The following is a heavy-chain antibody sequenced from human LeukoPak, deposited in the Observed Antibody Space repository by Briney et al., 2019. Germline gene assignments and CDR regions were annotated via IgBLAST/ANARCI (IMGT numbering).Heavy chain of an antibody. J-gene: IGHJ6*02. CDR3: ARVAAAGISYYYYGMDV. CDR2: INPNSGGT. CDR1: GYTFTGYY. Sequence: ASVKVSCKASGYTFTGYYMHWVRQAPGQGLEWMGWINPNSGGTNYAQKFQRRVTMTRDTSISTAYMELSRLRSDDTAVYYCARVAAAGISYYYYGMDVWGQGTTVTVSS. D-gene: IGHD6-13*01. V-gene: IGHV1-2*02.